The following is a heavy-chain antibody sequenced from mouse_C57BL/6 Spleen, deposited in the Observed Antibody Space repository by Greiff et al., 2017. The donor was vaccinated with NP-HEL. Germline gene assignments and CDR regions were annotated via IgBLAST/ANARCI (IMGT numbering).Heavy chain of an antibody. CDR1: GFTFSDYG. J-gene: IGHJ3*01. Sequence: EVKLVESGGGLVKPGGSLKLSCAASGFTFSDYGMHWVRQAPEKGLEWVAYISSGSSTIYYADTVKGRFTISRDNAKNTLFLQMTSLRSEDTAMYYCAREDYGNSFAYWGQGTLVTVSA. V-gene: IGHV5-17*01. CDR2: ISSGSSTI. CDR3: AREDYGNSFAY. D-gene: IGHD1-1*01.